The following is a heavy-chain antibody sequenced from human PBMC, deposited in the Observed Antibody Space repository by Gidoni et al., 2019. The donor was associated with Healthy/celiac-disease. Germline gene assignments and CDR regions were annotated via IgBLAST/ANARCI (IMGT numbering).Heavy chain of an antibody. J-gene: IGHJ3*02. V-gene: IGHV3-23*01. CDR2: ISGSGGST. CDR1: GFTFSSDA. CDR3: AKATIAVAGKVPHDAFDI. Sequence: EVQPLESGGGLVQPGGSLRLSCAASGFTFSSDAMSWVRQAPGKGLEWVSAISGSGGSTYYADSVKGRFTISRDNSKNTLYLQMNSLRAEDTAVYYCAKATIAVAGKVPHDAFDIWGQGTMVTVSS. D-gene: IGHD6-19*01.